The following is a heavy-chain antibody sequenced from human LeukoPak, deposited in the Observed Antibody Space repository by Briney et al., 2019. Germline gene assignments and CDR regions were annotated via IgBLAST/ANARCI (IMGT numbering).Heavy chain of an antibody. J-gene: IGHJ4*02. CDR1: GFTFSSYA. CDR2: ISGSGGCP. D-gene: IGHD6-19*01. CDR3: AKTASPGIAVAGNDY. Sequence: GGSLRLSCAASGFTFSSYAMSWVRQAPGKELEWVSAISGSGGCPYYADSVKGRFTISRDNSKNTLYLQMNSLRAEDTAVYYCAKTASPGIAVAGNDYWGQGTLVTVSS. V-gene: IGHV3-23*01.